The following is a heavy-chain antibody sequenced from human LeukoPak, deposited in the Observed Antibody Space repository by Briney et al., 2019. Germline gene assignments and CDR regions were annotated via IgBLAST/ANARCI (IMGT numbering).Heavy chain of an antibody. V-gene: IGHV5-51*01. CDR3: ARHGGDYYDSSGAWFDP. Sequence: GESLKISCKGSGYSFTSYWIGWVRQMPGKGLKWMGIIYPGDSDTRYSPSFQGQVTISADKSISTAYLQWSSLKASDTAMYYCARHGGDYYDSSGAWFDPWGQGTLVTVSS. J-gene: IGHJ5*02. D-gene: IGHD3-22*01. CDR1: GYSFTSYW. CDR2: IYPGDSDT.